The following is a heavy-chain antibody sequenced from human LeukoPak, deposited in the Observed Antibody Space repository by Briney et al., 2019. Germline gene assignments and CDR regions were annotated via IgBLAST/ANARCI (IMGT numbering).Heavy chain of an antibody. CDR3: ARHLYSGSTYFDC. Sequence: GGSLRLSCAASGFSFSSYSMNWVRQAPGKRLEWVSSIGSGSTYMFYADSVKGRFTISRDNAKNSLYLQMNSLRADDTAVYFCARHLYSGSTYFDCWGQGTLVTVSS. CDR1: GFSFSSYS. J-gene: IGHJ4*02. V-gene: IGHV3-21*01. D-gene: IGHD1-26*01. CDR2: IGSGSTYM.